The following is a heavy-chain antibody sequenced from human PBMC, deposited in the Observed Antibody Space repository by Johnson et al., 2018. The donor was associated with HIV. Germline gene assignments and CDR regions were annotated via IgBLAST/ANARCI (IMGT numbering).Heavy chain of an antibody. Sequence: MLLVESGGGVVRPGGSLRLSCAASGFTFDDYGMSWVRQAPGKGLEWVSGINWNGGSTGYADSVKGRFTIARDNAKNSLYLQMNSLRAEDTAGYYCARSRYDSSGYGIWGQGTMGTVSS. CDR2: INWNGGST. V-gene: IGHV3-20*04. CDR3: ARSRYDSSGYGI. J-gene: IGHJ3*02. D-gene: IGHD3-22*01. CDR1: GFTFDDYG.